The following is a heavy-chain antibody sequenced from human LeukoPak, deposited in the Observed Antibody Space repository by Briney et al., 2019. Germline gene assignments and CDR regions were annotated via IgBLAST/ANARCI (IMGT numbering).Heavy chain of an antibody. D-gene: IGHD6-13*01. J-gene: IGHJ6*03. Sequence: GGSLRLSCAASGFTFSSYAMSWVRQAPGKGLEWVSAISGSGGSTYYADSVKGRFTISRDNSKNTLYLQMNSLRAEDTAVYYCAKAVSRIAAAGALGYMDVWGKGTTVTVSS. CDR1: GFTFSSYA. V-gene: IGHV3-23*01. CDR3: AKAVSRIAAAGALGYMDV. CDR2: ISGSGGST.